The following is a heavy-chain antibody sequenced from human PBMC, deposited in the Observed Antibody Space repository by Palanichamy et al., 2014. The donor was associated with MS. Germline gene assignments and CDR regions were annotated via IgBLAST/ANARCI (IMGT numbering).Heavy chain of an antibody. Sequence: QVQLQESGPGLVKPSETLSLICTVSGGSINNYYWSWIRQPAGKRLGWIGQIFSSGRTSFNPALKSRVTLSIDTSNKQVSLKVTSVTAADTAVYYCARLNWGSADYWGQGILVTVSS. J-gene: IGHJ4*02. D-gene: IGHD7-27*01. CDR3: ARLNWGSADY. CDR2: IFSSGRT. V-gene: IGHV4-4*07. CDR1: GGSINNYY.